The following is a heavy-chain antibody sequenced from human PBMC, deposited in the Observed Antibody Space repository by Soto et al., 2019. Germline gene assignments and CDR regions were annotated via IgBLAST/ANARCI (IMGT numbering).Heavy chain of an antibody. Sequence: GGSLRLSCAASGFTFSSYAMSWVRQAPGKGLEWVSGISISGGRKYYADSAKGRFTISRDNPKNTLYLQMNSLRAEDTAVYYCAKVSGSNSGYDYGWFDPWGQGTLVTAPQ. CDR1: GFTFSSYA. J-gene: IGHJ5*02. V-gene: IGHV3-23*01. CDR3: AKVSGSNSGYDYGWFDP. D-gene: IGHD5-12*01. CDR2: ISISGGRK.